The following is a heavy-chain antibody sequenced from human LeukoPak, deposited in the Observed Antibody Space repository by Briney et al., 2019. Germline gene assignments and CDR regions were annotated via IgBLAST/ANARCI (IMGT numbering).Heavy chain of an antibody. CDR1: GFTFSTYG. D-gene: IGHD3-10*01. J-gene: IGHJ4*02. V-gene: IGHV3-30*18. Sequence: PRRSLRLSCAASGFTFSTYGMHWVRQAPGKGLEWVAVTSNDGSNKYYADSVKGRFTISRDNSKNTLYLQMNSLRAEDTAVYYCAKGAGWYGPFDYWGQGTLVTVSS. CDR3: AKGAGWYGPFDY. CDR2: TSNDGSNK.